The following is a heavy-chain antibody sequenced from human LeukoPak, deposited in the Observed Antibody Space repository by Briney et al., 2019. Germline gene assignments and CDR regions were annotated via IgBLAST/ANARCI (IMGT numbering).Heavy chain of an antibody. CDR3: ARERSVGSSAFDI. D-gene: IGHD1-26*01. Sequence: GGSLRLSCAASGFTFGSYEMNWVRQAPGKGLEWVSYISSSDSTTYYADSVKGRFTISRDNAKNSLYLQMNSLRAEDTAVYYCARERSVGSSAFDIWGQGTMATVSS. CDR2: ISSSDSTT. V-gene: IGHV3-48*03. J-gene: IGHJ3*02. CDR1: GFTFGSYE.